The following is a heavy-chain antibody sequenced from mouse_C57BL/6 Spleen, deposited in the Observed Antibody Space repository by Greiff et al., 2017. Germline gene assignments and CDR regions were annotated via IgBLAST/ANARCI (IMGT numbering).Heavy chain of an antibody. CDR1: GYTFTDYN. CDR2: INPNNGGT. CDR3: ARRYYSNYDCDY. J-gene: IGHJ2*01. Sequence: EVQLQQSGPELVKPGASVKIPCKASGYTFTDYNMDWVKQSHGKSLEWIGDINPNNGGTIYNQKFKGKATLTVDKSSSTAYMELRSLTSEDTAVYYCARRYYSNYDCDYWGKGTTLTVSS. D-gene: IGHD2-5*01. V-gene: IGHV1-18*01.